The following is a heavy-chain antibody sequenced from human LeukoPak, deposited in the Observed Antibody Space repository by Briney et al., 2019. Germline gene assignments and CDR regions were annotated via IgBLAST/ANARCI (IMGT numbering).Heavy chain of an antibody. CDR3: ATEGKYYDLDY. D-gene: IGHD3-22*01. J-gene: IGHJ4*02. CDR2: INQDGSGK. Sequence: PGGSLRLSCAASGFTFSNYWMSWVRQAPGKGLEWVANINQDGSGKYHVDSVQGRFTISRDNAENSLYLQMNSLRAEDTAVYYCATEGKYYDLDYWGQGTLATVSS. V-gene: IGHV3-7*01. CDR1: GFTFSNYW.